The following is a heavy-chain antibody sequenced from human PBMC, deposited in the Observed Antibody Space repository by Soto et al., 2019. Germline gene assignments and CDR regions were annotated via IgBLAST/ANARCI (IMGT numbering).Heavy chain of an antibody. J-gene: IGHJ4*02. Sequence: SETLSLTCTVSGGSISSSSYYWGWIRQPPGKGLEWIGSIYYSGSTYYNPSLKSRVTISVDTSKNQFSLKLSSVTAADTAVYYCARDKITGLFDYWGQGLQVTVSS. CDR3: ARDKITGLFDY. D-gene: IGHD2-8*02. CDR1: GGSISSSSYY. V-gene: IGHV4-39*02. CDR2: IYYSGST.